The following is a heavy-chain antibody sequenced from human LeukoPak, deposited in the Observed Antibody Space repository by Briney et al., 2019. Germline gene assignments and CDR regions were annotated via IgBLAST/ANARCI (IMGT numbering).Heavy chain of an antibody. CDR2: ISSSGST. CDR3: ARGGEVDTAMGSYYYYYYMDV. CDR1: GDSISSGDYY. D-gene: IGHD5-18*01. J-gene: IGHJ6*03. V-gene: IGHV4-61*02. Sequence: SQTLSLTCTVSGDSISSGDYYWSWIRQPAGKGLEWIGRISSSGSTNYNPSLKSRVTISVDTSKNQFSLKLSSVTAADTAVYYCARGGEVDTAMGSYYYYYYMDVWGKGTTVTVSS.